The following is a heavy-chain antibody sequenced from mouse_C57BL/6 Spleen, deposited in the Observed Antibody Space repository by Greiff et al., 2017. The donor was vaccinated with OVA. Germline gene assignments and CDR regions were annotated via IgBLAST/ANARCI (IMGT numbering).Heavy chain of an antibody. D-gene: IGHD2-5*01. Sequence: EVMLVESGGGLVQPGGSLSLSCAASGFTFTDYYMSWVRQPPGKALEWLGFIRTKANGYTTEYSASVKGRFTISRANSQSILYLQMNALRAEDSATYYCARYYSMYFEVWGTGTTVTVST. J-gene: IGHJ1*03. V-gene: IGHV7-3*01. CDR1: GFTFTDYY. CDR3: ARYYSMYFEV. CDR2: IRTKANGYTT.